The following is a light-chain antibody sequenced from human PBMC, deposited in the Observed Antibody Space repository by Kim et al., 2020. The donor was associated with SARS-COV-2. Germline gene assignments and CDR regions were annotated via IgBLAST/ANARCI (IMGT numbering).Light chain of an antibody. CDR3: QQLHNWPLT. CDR2: GAS. CDR1: QSINTN. V-gene: IGKV3-15*01. Sequence: VSPGKRATLSCRASQSINTNLAWHQQKPGQAPRHLIYGASARAIDIPGRFSGRGSGTEFNLTINSLQSEDCAVYYCQQLHNWPLTFGGGTKVDIK. J-gene: IGKJ4*01.